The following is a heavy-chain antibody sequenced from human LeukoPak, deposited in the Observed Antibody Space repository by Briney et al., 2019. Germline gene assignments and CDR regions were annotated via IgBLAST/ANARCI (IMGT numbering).Heavy chain of an antibody. CDR3: ARDRDSSGYSDY. V-gene: IGHV3-30-3*01. Sequence: GRSLRLSCAASGFTFNNYAMHWVRQAPGKGLEWVAVISYGGSNKYYADSVKGRFTISRDNSKNTLYLQMNSLRAEDTAVYYCARDRDSSGYSDYWGQGTLVTVSS. CDR1: GFTFNNYA. J-gene: IGHJ4*02. D-gene: IGHD3-22*01. CDR2: ISYGGSNK.